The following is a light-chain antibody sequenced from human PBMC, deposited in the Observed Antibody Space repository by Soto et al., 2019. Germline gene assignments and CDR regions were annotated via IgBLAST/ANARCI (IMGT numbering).Light chain of an antibody. CDR3: QQYTNAPRT. CDR1: QSINNYF. V-gene: IGKV3-20*01. CDR2: RAS. J-gene: IGKJ1*01. Sequence: EIVLTQSPGTLSLSPGETATLSCRASQSINNYFLAWHQQRPGQAPRLLIFRASQMASGIPDRFRGSGSGTDFTLTITRLEPEDFAVYYCQQYTNAPRTFGQGTKVEIK.